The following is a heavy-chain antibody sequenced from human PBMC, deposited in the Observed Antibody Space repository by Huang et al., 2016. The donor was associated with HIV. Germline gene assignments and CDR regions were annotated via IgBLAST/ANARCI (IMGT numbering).Heavy chain of an antibody. Sequence: QVQLVESGGGVVQPGRSLRLSCAASGFPFNNHAMHWVRQAPGKGLDGVAVISNDGSNNYYADSVKGRFTISRDSSKSTLFLHMTSLRTEDMAVYYCARAKDTWDAYDIWGQGTMVIVSS. CDR2: ISNDGSNN. J-gene: IGHJ3*02. D-gene: IGHD5-18*01. CDR1: GFPFNNHA. CDR3: ARAKDTWDAYDI. V-gene: IGHV3-30-3*01.